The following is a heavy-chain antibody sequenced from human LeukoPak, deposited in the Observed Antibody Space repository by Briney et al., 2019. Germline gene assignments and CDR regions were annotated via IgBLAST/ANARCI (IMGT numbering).Heavy chain of an antibody. CDR1: GGSISSSSYS. CDR3: ARLSRRQNWFDP. Sequence: SETLSLTCTVSGGSISSSSYSWGWIRQPPGKGLEWIGSIYYSGSTYYNPSLKSRVTISVDTSKNQFSLKLSSVTAADTAVYYCARLSRRQNWFDPWGQGTLVTVSS. V-gene: IGHV4-39*01. J-gene: IGHJ5*02. CDR2: IYYSGST.